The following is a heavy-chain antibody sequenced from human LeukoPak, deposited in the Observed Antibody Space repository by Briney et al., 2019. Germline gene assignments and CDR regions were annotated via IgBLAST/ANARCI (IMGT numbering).Heavy chain of an antibody. J-gene: IGHJ4*02. V-gene: IGHV3-66*01. CDR1: GFSVNSHY. CDR2: IYAGGNT. D-gene: IGHD3-10*01. CDR3: AREPSGNSYRGDFDY. Sequence: GGSLRLSCAASGFSVNSHYMNWVRQAPGKGLEWVSIIYAGGNTFYADSVKGRFTISRDTSSNTLYLEMNSLRAEDTAFYYCAREPSGNSYRGDFDYWGQGALVTISS.